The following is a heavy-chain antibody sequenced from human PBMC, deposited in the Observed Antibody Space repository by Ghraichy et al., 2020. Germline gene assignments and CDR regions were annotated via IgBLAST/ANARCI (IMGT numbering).Heavy chain of an antibody. CDR3: ARDGMGTTPGDY. D-gene: IGHD1-14*01. CDR2: INPNRGTT. J-gene: IGHJ4*02. Sequence: ASVKVSCKASGYTFTDYYIHWVRQAPGQGLEWMGWINPNRGTTNSAQSFQGRVTMTSDTSISTAYMELSGLRSDDTAMYYCARDGMGTTPGDYWGQGTLVTVSS. V-gene: IGHV1-2*02. CDR1: GYTFTDYY.